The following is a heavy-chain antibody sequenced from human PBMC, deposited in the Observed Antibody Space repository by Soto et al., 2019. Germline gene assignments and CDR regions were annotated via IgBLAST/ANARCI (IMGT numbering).Heavy chain of an antibody. CDR2: IKQDGSEK. CDR1: GFTFSSYW. CDR3: ARVEYYGSGSYYNPYYYYYYYMDV. Sequence: GGSLRLSCAASGFTFSSYWMSWVRQAPGKGLEWVANIKQDGSEKYYVDSVKGRFTISRDNAKNSLYLQMNSLRAEDTAVYYCARVEYYGSGSYYNPYYYYYYYMDVWGKATTVTVSS. V-gene: IGHV3-7*01. J-gene: IGHJ6*03. D-gene: IGHD3-10*01.